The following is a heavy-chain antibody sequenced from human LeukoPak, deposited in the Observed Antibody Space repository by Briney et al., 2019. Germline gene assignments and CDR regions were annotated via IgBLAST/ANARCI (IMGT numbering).Heavy chain of an antibody. CDR3: AKDQSRGDTAMVPYYFDY. Sequence: PGGSLRLSCAASGFTFSSYAMSWVRQAPGKGLEWVSAISGSGGSTYYADSAKGRFTISRDNSKNTLYLQMNSLRAEDTAVYYCAKDQSRGDTAMVPYYFDYWGQGTLVTVSS. D-gene: IGHD5-18*01. J-gene: IGHJ4*02. V-gene: IGHV3-23*01. CDR1: GFTFSSYA. CDR2: ISGSGGST.